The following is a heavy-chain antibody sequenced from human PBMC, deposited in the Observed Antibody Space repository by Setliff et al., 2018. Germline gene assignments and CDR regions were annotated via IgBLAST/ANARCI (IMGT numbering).Heavy chain of an antibody. CDR1: GDSISGVSHY. Sequence: PSETLSLTCTVSGDSISGVSHYWSWIRQSPGRGLEWLGRIDYSGNTFYNPSLKSRVSMSVDTSTNQFSLMLSSMTAADVTVYYCARHRRSCSGGRCHFDYWGRGTLVTVSS. CDR3: ARHRRSCSGGRCHFDY. V-gene: IGHV4-39*01. CDR2: IDYSGNT. D-gene: IGHD2-15*01. J-gene: IGHJ4*02.